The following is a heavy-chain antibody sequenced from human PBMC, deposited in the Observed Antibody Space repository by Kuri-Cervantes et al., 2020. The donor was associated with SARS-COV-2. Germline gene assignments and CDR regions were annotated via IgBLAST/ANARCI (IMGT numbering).Heavy chain of an antibody. CDR1: GGSISSRNFY. J-gene: IGHJ4*02. D-gene: IGHD3-16*01. Sequence: SETLSLTCSVSGGSISSRNFYWGWIRQPPGKGLEWIGNIYYSGSTYYSPSLKSRVTISMDTSKDQFSLKLSSVTVADTAVYYCARVLRTASFDFWGQGTLVTVSS. CDR2: IYYSGST. V-gene: IGHV4-39*01. CDR3: ARVLRTASFDF.